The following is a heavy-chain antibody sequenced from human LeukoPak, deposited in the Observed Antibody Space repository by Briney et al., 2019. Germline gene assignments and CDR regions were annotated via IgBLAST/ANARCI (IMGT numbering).Heavy chain of an antibody. CDR1: AGSICNSY. CDR3: VRGPGRGYDLEP. V-gene: IGHV4-4*08. D-gene: IGHD3-22*01. CDR2: ISTGGGI. J-gene: IGHJ5*02. Sequence: PSDTLSLTCAVSAGSICNSYCSWARQPPGKGLEFIGYISTGGGINYNPSLRSRATMSINTSNNQLSLTLTSVTTADTAVYFCVRGPGRGYDLEPWGQGSLVTVSS.